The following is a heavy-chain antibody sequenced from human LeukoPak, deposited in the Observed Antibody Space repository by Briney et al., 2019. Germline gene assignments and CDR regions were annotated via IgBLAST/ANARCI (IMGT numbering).Heavy chain of an antibody. D-gene: IGHD1-7*01. J-gene: IGHJ4*02. CDR1: GGSISSSSYY. Sequence: SETLSLTCTVSGGSISSSSYYWGWIRQPPGKGLEWIGSIYYSGSTYYNPPLKSRVTISVDRSKNQFSLKLSSVTAADTAVYYCARDLTGTSGYFDYWGRGTLVTVSS. V-gene: IGHV4-39*07. CDR3: ARDLTGTSGYFDY. CDR2: IYYSGST.